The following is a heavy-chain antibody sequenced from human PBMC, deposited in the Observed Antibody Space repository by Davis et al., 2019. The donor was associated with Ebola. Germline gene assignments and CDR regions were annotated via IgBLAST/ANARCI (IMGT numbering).Heavy chain of an antibody. CDR2: INPKSGGT. CDR3: ARAVSPTYDYYMDV. Sequence: AASVKVSCKTSGYTFTSYDINWVRQAPGQGLEWMGWINPKSGGTKCAQKFQDWVTMTRDTSITTAYVELSGLTSDDTAIYYCARAVSPTYDYYMDVWGKGTAVTVSS. J-gene: IGHJ6*03. CDR1: GYTFTSYD. V-gene: IGHV1-2*04. D-gene: IGHD5/OR15-5a*01.